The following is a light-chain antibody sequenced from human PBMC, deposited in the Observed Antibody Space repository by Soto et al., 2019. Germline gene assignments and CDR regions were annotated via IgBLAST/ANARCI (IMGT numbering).Light chain of an antibody. CDR1: QSISSW. CDR2: DAS. CDR3: QQYNSYSRT. J-gene: IGKJ1*01. V-gene: IGKV1-5*01. Sequence: DIQMTQSPSNLSTSVGDRVTITCRASQSISSWLAWYQQKPGKAPKLLIYDASSLESGVPSRFSGSGSGTEFTLTISSLQPDDFATYYCQQYNSYSRTFGQGTKVDIK.